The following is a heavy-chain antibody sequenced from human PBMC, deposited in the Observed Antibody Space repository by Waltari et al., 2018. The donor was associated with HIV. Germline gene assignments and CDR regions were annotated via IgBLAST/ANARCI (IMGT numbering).Heavy chain of an antibody. CDR2: IYSGDSDT. J-gene: IGHJ4*02. Sequence: EVQLVQSGAEVKKPGESLKISCKGSGYSVPSYWNGWVRPMPGKGLEWWGIIYSGDSDTRYSPSFQGQVTISADKSISTAYLQWSSLKASDTAMYYCARQVGYCSGGSCYPDYWGQGTLVTVSS. CDR3: ARQVGYCSGGSCYPDY. CDR1: GYSVPSYW. V-gene: IGHV5-51*01. D-gene: IGHD2-15*01.